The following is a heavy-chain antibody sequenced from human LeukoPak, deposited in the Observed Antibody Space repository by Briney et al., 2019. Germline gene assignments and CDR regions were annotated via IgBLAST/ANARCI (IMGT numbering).Heavy chain of an antibody. CDR3: ARDYSSGWYPWFDP. CDR1: GGSFSGYY. Sequence: SETLSLTCAVYGGSFSGYYWSWIRQPPGKGLEWIGEINHSGSTNYNPSLKSRVTISVDTSKNQFSLKLSSVTAADTAVYYCARDYSSGWYPWFDPWGQGTLVTVFS. J-gene: IGHJ5*02. CDR2: INHSGST. V-gene: IGHV4-34*01. D-gene: IGHD6-19*01.